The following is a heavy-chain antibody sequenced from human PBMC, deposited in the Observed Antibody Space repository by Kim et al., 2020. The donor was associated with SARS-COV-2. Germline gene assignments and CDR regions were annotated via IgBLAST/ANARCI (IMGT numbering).Heavy chain of an antibody. CDR1: GFTFDDYA. CDR2: ISWNSGSI. D-gene: IGHD3-10*01. J-gene: IGHJ3*01. Sequence: GGSLRLSCAVSGFTFDDYAMHWVRQAQGKGLEWVSGISWNSGSIGYADSVKGRFTISRDNATNSLYLQMNSLRAEDTALYYCAKALLWFGETHAFDVWG. V-gene: IGHV3-9*01. CDR3: AKALLWFGETHAFDV.